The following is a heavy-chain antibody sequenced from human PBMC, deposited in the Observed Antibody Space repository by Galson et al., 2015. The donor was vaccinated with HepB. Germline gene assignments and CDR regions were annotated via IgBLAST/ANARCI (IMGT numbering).Heavy chain of an antibody. D-gene: IGHD5-12*01. CDR1: TFIFSTYS. Sequence: SLRLSCAASTFIFSTYSMNWVRQAPGKGLEWVSYISSSSTTIYYADSVKGRVTISRDNAKNSLSLQMNSLRAEDTAVCYCVFLRGYDLNPLDYWGQGTLVTVSS. CDR3: VFLRGYDLNPLDY. V-gene: IGHV3-48*04. J-gene: IGHJ4*02. CDR2: ISSSSTTI.